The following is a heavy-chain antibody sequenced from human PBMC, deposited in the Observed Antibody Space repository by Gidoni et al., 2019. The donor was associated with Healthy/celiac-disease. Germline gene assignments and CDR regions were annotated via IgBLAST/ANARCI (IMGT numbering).Heavy chain of an antibody. D-gene: IGHD2-21*02. J-gene: IGHJ3*02. Sequence: QVQLVQSGAEVKKPGASVKVSCKASGYTFTSYDINWVRQATGQGLEWMGWMKPNSGNTGYAQKFQGRVTMTRNTSISTAYMELSSLRSEDTAVYYCARGLLAYCGGDCPQDAFDIWGQGTMVTVSS. CDR1: GYTFTSYD. CDR2: MKPNSGNT. CDR3: ARGLLAYCGGDCPQDAFDI. V-gene: IGHV1-8*01.